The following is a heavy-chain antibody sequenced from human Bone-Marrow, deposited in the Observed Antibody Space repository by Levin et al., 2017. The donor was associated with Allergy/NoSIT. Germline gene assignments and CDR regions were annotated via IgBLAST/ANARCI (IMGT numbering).Heavy chain of an antibody. J-gene: IGHJ3*02. CDR2: IYYSGST. V-gene: IGHV4-59*01. CDR1: GGSISSYY. D-gene: IGHD6-19*01. CDR3: ARGVPVVAVAGTVVGHDAFDI. Sequence: SETLSLTCTVSGGSISSYYWSWIRQPPGKGLEWIGYIYYSGSTNYNPSLKSRVTISVDTSKNQFSLKLSSVTAADTAVYYCARGVPVVAVAGTVVGHDAFDIWGQGTMVTVSS.